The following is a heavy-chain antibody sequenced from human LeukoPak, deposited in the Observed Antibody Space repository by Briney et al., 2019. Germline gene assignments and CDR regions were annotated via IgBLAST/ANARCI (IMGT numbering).Heavy chain of an antibody. CDR1: GFTVSSNY. D-gene: IGHD3-16*02. Sequence: GGSLRLSCAASGFTVSSNYMSWVRQAPGKGLEWVSVIYSGGSTYYADSVKSRFTISRDNSKNTLYLQMNSLRAEDTAVYYCARDGLYYDYVWGSYRPSYFDYWGQGTLVTVSS. CDR2: IYSGGST. J-gene: IGHJ4*02. V-gene: IGHV3-66*01. CDR3: ARDGLYYDYVWGSYRPSYFDY.